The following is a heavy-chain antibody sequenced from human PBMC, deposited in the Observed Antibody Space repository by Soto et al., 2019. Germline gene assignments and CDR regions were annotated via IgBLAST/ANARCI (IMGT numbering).Heavy chain of an antibody. CDR3: AIEGYNCNYKGDY. J-gene: IGHJ4*02. D-gene: IGHD1-7*01. Sequence: EVQLVESGGGLVKPGGSLRLSCAASGFTFSSYSMNWVRQAQGKGLEWVSSISSSSSYIYYADSVKGRFTISRDNAKNSLYLQMNSLRAEDTAVYYCAIEGYNCNYKGDYWGQGTLVTVSS. V-gene: IGHV3-21*01. CDR2: ISSSSSYI. CDR1: GFTFSSYS.